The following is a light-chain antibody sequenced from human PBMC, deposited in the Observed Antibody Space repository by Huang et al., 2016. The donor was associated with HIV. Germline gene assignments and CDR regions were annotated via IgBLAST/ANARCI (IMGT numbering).Light chain of an antibody. J-gene: IGKJ5*01. Sequence: DIQMTQSPSSVSASEGDTVTITCRESQDISIWLAWYQQKPREAPTLLIHSASILVMGVPSMFRGSGSGTTFALTINGLRPDDFATYYCLQADISPRSFGQGTRLDIQ. CDR1: QDISIW. V-gene: IGKV1-12*01. CDR3: LQADISPRS. CDR2: SAS.